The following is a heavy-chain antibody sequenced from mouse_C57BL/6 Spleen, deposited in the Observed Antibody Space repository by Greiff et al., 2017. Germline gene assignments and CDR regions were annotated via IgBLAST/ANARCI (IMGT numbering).Heavy chain of an antibody. V-gene: IGHV1-69*01. CDR3: ARLDSSGYDAMDY. Sequence: VQLQQPGAELVMPGASVKLSCKASGYTFTSYWMHWVKQRPGQGLEWIGEIDPSDSYTNYNQKFKGKSTLTVDKSSSTAYMQLRSLTSEDSAVYYCARLDSSGYDAMDYWGQGTSVTVSS. CDR1: GYTFTSYW. J-gene: IGHJ4*01. CDR2: IDPSDSYT. D-gene: IGHD3-2*02.